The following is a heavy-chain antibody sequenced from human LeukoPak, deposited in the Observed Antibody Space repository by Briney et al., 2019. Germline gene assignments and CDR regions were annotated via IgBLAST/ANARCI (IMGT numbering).Heavy chain of an antibody. V-gene: IGHV4-59*08. CDR2: IYYSGST. CDR1: GGSISSYY. CDR3: ARLGPDGQIEGPDWYFDL. D-gene: IGHD4-17*01. Sequence: SETLSLTCTVSGGSISSYYWSWIRQPPGKGLEWIGYIYYSGSTNYNPSLKSRVTISVDTSKNQFSLKLSSVTAADTAVYYCARLGPDGQIEGPDWYFDLWGRGTLVTVSS. J-gene: IGHJ2*01.